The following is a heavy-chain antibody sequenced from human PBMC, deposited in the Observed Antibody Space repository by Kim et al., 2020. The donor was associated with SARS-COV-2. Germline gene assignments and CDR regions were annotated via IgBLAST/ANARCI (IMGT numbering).Heavy chain of an antibody. CDR2: IWYDGSNK. CDR3: AKEGRGIYYDSSGYYPPYYYYGMDV. V-gene: IGHV3-33*06. Sequence: GGSLRLSCAASGFTFSSYAMHWVRQAPGKGLEWVAVIWYDGSNKYYADSVKGRFTISRDNSKNTLYLQMNSLRAEDTAVNYCAKEGRGIYYDSSGYYPPYYYYGMDVWGQGTTVTVSS. J-gene: IGHJ6*02. CDR1: GFTFSSYA. D-gene: IGHD3-22*01.